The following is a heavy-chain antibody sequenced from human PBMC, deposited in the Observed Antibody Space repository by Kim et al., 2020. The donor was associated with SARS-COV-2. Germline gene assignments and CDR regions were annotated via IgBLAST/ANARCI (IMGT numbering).Heavy chain of an antibody. Sequence: GRFTISRDNSNNTLYLQMNSLRAEDTAVYYCARDLGDSSSWYVDVRSFDYWGQGTLVTVSS. J-gene: IGHJ4*02. D-gene: IGHD6-13*01. V-gene: IGHV3-30*07. CDR3: ARDLGDSSSWYVDVRSFDY.